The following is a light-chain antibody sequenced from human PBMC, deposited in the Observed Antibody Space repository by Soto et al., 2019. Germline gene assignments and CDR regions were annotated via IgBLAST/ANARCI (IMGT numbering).Light chain of an antibody. CDR3: QQYNNWPT. J-gene: IGKJ1*01. CDR2: GAS. V-gene: IGKV3-15*01. Sequence: MTHSPSTLSVSPLYRATLSFRASQSINSNLAWYQQQPGQAPRLLIYGASTRATAVPDRFSGSGSGTDFTLTITSLQSEDFAVYYCQQYNNWPTFGQGTKVDIK. CDR1: QSINSN.